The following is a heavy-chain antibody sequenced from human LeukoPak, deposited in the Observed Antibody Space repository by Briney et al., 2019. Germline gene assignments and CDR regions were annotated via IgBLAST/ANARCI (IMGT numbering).Heavy chain of an antibody. CDR3: ARRSDYSSNGNYFDS. D-gene: IGHD4-11*01. CDR2: ISGRDTNT. V-gene: IGHV3-23*01. J-gene: IGHJ4*02. Sequence: QPGGSLRLSCAASGVTFTSYGMSWVRQAPGKGWEWVSTISGRDTNTYYADSVEGRFTISRDNSKNTLYLQMNSLRADDTAVYYCARRSDYSSNGNYFDSWGQGTPVTVSS. CDR1: GVTFTSYG.